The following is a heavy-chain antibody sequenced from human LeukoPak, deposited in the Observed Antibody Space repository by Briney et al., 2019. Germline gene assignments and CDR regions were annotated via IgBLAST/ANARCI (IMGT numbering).Heavy chain of an antibody. CDR2: ISGSGGST. CDR1: GFTFSSYA. D-gene: IGHD3-22*01. CDR3: ARGKVISPSVN. J-gene: IGHJ4*02. V-gene: IGHV3-23*01. Sequence: GGSLRLSCAASGFTFSSYAMSWVRQAPGKGLEWVSAISGSGGSTYYADSVKGRFTISRDNSKNTLYLQMNSLRAEDTAVYYCARGKVISPSVNWGQGTLVTVSS.